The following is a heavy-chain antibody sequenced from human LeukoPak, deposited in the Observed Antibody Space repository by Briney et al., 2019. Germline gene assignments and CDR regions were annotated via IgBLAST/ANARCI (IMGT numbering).Heavy chain of an antibody. V-gene: IGHV4-39*01. J-gene: IGHJ4*02. Sequence: SETLSLTCTVSGGSISSSSAYWGWIRQPPGKGLEWIGSIYYSKNTYYNPSLKSRVTISADTSKDQFSLTLGSVSATDTAVHYCVSPRGFSYGYFDYWGQGTLVTVSS. CDR2: IYYSKNT. D-gene: IGHD5-18*01. CDR3: VSPRGFSYGYFDY. CDR1: GGSISSSSAY.